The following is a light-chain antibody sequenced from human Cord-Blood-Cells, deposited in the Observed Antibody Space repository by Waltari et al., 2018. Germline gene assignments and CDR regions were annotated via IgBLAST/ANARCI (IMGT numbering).Light chain of an antibody. Sequence: LTQPPSGSVSPGQTARITIPRTGTSSDVGGYNLVPWYQQHPGKAPKLMIYEGSKRPSGVSNRFSGSKSGNTASLTISGLQAEDEADYYCCSYAGSSTFVVFGGGTKLTVL. CDR3: CSYAGSSTFVV. CDR1: SSDVGGYNL. CDR2: EGS. V-gene: IGLV2-23*03. J-gene: IGLJ2*01.